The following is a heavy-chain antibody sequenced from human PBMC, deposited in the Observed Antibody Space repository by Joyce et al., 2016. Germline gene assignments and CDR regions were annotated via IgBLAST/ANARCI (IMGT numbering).Heavy chain of an antibody. CDR1: GFTFSGYW. Sequence: EVQLVESGGGLVQPGGSLRFSCEASGFTFSGYWMTWVRQAQGKGLEWVANINEDGSKKYYVDSVKGRFTISRDNTKNSLFLQMNSLRAEDTAVYFCAKHVIWGQGTMVTVSS. CDR3: AKHVI. CDR2: INEDGSKK. J-gene: IGHJ3*02. V-gene: IGHV3-7*03.